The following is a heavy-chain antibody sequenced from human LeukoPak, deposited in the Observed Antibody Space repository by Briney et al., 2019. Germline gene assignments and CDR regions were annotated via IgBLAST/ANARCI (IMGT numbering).Heavy chain of an antibody. CDR3: ATDGVAAAGTLGFDY. V-gene: IGHV1-24*01. Sequence: ASVKVSCKVSGYTLTELPMHWVRQAPGKGLEWMGGFDPGDGETIYAQKFQGRVTMTEDTSTDTAYMELSSLRSEDTAVYYCATDGVAAAGTLGFDYWGQGTLVTVSS. J-gene: IGHJ4*02. D-gene: IGHD6-13*01. CDR2: FDPGDGET. CDR1: GYTLTELP.